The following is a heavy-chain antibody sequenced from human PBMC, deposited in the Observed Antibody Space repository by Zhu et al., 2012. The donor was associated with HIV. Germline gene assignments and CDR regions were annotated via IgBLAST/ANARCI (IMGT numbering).Heavy chain of an antibody. CDR1: GGSMSSHY. J-gene: IGHJ4*02. CDR3: ARSVKGQLVFDS. V-gene: IGHV4-59*11. Sequence: QVQLQESGPGLVKPSETLSLTCTVSGGSMSSHYWNWIRQPPGKGLQWIGYMYSSGSTKYNFSLKSRVAISLDTSNNQFSLTLSSVTTADTAVYYSARSVKGQLVFDSWGQGALVTVSS. CDR2: MYSSGST. D-gene: IGHD1-1*01.